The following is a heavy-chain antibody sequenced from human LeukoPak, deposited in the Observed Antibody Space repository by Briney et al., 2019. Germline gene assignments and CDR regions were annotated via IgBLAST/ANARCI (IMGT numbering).Heavy chain of an antibody. CDR1: GGSISSYY. Sequence: SETLSLTCTESGGSISSYYWSWIRQPPGKGLEWIGYIYYSGSTNYNPSLKSRVTISVDTSKNQFSLNLSSVTAADTAVYYCARTHYYYYMDVWGKGTTVTVSS. CDR3: ARTHYYYYMDV. V-gene: IGHV4-59*01. CDR2: IYYSGST. J-gene: IGHJ6*03.